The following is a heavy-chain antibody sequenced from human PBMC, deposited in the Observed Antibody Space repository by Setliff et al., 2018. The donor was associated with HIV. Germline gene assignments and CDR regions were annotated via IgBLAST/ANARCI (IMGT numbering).Heavy chain of an antibody. CDR2: MNPNSGNT. J-gene: IGHJ3*02. CDR1: GGTFTRNC. D-gene: IGHD3-22*01. Sequence: ASVKVSCKVSGGTFTRNCINWVRQATGQGLEWMGWMNPNSGNTGYAQKFQGRVTMTGNTSISTAYMELSSLRSEDTAVYYCARGGGGYYYVGAVDIWGQGTVVTVSS. V-gene: IGHV1-8*01. CDR3: ARGGGGYYYVGAVDI.